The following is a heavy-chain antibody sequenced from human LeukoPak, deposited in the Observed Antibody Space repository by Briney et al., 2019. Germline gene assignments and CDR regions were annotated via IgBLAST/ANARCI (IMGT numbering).Heavy chain of an antibody. Sequence: GGSLRLSCAASGFTFSSYGMHWVRQAPGKGLEWVAFIRYDGSNKYYADSVKGRFTISRDNSKNTLYLQMNSLRAEDTAVYYCARDEVGYSYGHFDYWGQGTLVTVFS. CDR2: IRYDGSNK. CDR3: ARDEVGYSYGHFDY. J-gene: IGHJ4*02. CDR1: GFTFSSYG. D-gene: IGHD5-18*01. V-gene: IGHV3-30*02.